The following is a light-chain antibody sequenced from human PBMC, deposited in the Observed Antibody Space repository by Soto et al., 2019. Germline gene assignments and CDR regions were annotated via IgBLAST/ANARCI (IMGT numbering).Light chain of an antibody. J-gene: IGKJ2*01. CDR1: QSVSSSY. V-gene: IGKV3-20*01. Sequence: EIVLTQSPGTLSLSPGERATLSCRASQSVSSSYLAWYQQKPGQAPRLLIYGASSRATGIPDRSSGSGSGTHFTLTISRLAPEDFAVYYCQQYGSSPRTLGQGTKLEIK. CDR2: GAS. CDR3: QQYGSSPRT.